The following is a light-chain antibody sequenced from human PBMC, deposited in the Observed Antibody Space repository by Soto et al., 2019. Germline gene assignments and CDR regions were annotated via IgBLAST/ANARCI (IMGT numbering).Light chain of an antibody. CDR1: QSVSSY. Sequence: EIVLTPSPGTLSLSTGERATLSCRASQSVSSYLAWYQQKVGQAPRLLIYDASSRATGIPARFSGRGSGTDFTLTISSLEPEDFAVYYCQQYGSSPLTFGGGTKVDI. J-gene: IGKJ4*01. CDR2: DAS. CDR3: QQYGSSPLT. V-gene: IGKV3-20*01.